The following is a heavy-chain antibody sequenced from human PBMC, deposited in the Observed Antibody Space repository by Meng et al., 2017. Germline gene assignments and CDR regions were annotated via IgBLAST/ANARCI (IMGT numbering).Heavy chain of an antibody. V-gene: IGHV4-34*01. CDR3: ARKIAMVRGMYNWFGP. J-gene: IGHJ5*02. CDR2: KNLRGMT. D-gene: IGHD3-10*01. Sequence: WGAGLLEPSGTLALTRGAYVRFFSEDSGSRFRRPAGKWVGWIGGKNLRGMTDYIPTFNTGVTIQVDTAKDQFTLKQSSRTAADTVVYYCARKIAMVRGMYNWFGPWGQGTLVTVSS. CDR1: VRFFSEDS.